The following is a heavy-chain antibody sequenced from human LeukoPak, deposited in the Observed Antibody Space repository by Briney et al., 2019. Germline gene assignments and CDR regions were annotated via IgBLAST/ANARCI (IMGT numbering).Heavy chain of an antibody. CDR1: GGSFSGYY. CDR2: INHSGST. Sequence: PSETLSLTCAVYGGSFSGYYWSWIRQTPGKGLEWIGEINHSGSTNYNPSLKSRVTISVDTSKNQFSLKLSSVTAADTAVYYCARVEDRGSYYKYYGMDVWGQGTTVTVSS. CDR3: ARVEDRGSYYKYYGMDV. D-gene: IGHD1-26*01. J-gene: IGHJ6*02. V-gene: IGHV4-34*01.